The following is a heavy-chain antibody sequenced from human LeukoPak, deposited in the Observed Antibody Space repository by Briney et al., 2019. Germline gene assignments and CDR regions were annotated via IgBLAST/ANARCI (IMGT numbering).Heavy chain of an antibody. D-gene: IGHD2-2*01. CDR1: GFSFISYG. Sequence: GGSLRLSCAASGFSFISYGMHWVRQAPGKGLEWVAVISYDGSNKYYADSVKGRFTISRDNSKNTLYLQMNSLRAEDTAVYYCAREAGTVVPAAHFDYWGQGTLVTVSS. V-gene: IGHV3-30*03. CDR3: AREAGTVVPAAHFDY. CDR2: ISYDGSNK. J-gene: IGHJ4*02.